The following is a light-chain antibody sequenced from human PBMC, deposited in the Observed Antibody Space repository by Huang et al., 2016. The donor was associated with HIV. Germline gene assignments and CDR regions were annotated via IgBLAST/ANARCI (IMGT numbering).Light chain of an antibody. CDR1: QSLLHTDGKTS. CDR2: ERS. CDR3: MQGIHLPFT. Sequence: DIVMTQTPLSLSVIPGQPASISCKSSQSLLHTDGKTSLYWYLQKPGQSPHPLLYERSRRLSGVPDRFRGSGSGTDFTLKISRLEAEDVGVYYCMQGIHLPFTFGPGTKVDIK. J-gene: IGKJ3*01. V-gene: IGKV2-29*02.